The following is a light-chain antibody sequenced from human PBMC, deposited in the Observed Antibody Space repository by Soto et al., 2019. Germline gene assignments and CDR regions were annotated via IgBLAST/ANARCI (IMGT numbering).Light chain of an antibody. Sequence: EIVLTQSPATLSLSPGERATLSCGASQTISNNFLAWYQQKPGLAPRLLIYGASTRATGIPARFSGSGSGTEFTLTISSLQSEDFAVYYCQQYNNWPTFGQGTKVDIK. CDR1: QTISNN. V-gene: IGKV3-15*01. CDR2: GAS. J-gene: IGKJ1*01. CDR3: QQYNNWPT.